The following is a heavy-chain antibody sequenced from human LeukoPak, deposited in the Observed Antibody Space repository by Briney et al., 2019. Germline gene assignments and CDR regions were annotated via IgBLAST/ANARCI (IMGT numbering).Heavy chain of an antibody. CDR2: INPNSGGT. CDR1: GYTFTGYY. D-gene: IGHD3-22*01. J-gene: IGHJ4*02. V-gene: IGHV1-2*02. CDR3: ARESLNTMIVVGD. Sequence: ASVKVSCKASGYTFTGYYMHWVRQAPGQGLEWMGWINPNSGGTNYAQKFQGRVTMTRDTSISTAYMELSRLRSDDTAVYYCARESLNTMIVVGDWGQGTLVTASS.